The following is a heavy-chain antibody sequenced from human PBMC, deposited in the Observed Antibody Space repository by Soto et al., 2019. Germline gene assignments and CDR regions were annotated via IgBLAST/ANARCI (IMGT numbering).Heavy chain of an antibody. J-gene: IGHJ3*02. V-gene: IGHV4-4*02. CDR1: SGSISSSNW. D-gene: IGHD2-15*01. CDR3: ARRPFVVVSATAFDVFDI. CDR2: IYHSGST. Sequence: SETLSLTCAVSSGSISSSNWWGWVRQPPGKGLEGIGEIYHSGSTNYNPSLKSRVTISVDKSKNQFSLKLSSVTAADTAVYYCARRPFVVVSATAFDVFDIWGQGTMDTVSS.